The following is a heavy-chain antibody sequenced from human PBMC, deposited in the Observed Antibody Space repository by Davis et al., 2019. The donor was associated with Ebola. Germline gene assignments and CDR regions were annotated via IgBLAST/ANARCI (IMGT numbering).Heavy chain of an antibody. J-gene: IGHJ6*02. CDR1: GFTFSSYW. CDR2: LSPDGTTT. Sequence: GGSLRLSCAASGFTFSSYWMSWVRQAPGKGLEWVSYLSPDGTTTYYGDSVKGRFTISRDNAKNSVYLQMNSLRAEDSAVYYCAGMGDFGSGFYYYYGLDVWGQGTTVTVSS. V-gene: IGHV3-48*04. CDR3: AGMGDFGSGFYYYYGLDV. D-gene: IGHD3-3*01.